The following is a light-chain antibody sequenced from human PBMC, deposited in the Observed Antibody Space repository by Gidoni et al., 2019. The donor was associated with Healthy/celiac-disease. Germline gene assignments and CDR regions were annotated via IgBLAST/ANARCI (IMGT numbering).Light chain of an antibody. CDR2: AAS. Sequence: DIQMTQSPYSLSASVGDRVTITCRASQSISSYLHWYQQKPGKAPKLLIYAASSLQSGVPSRFSGSGSGTDFTLTISSLQPEDFATYYCQQSYSTPPHFYTFXQXTKLEIK. V-gene: IGKV1-39*01. CDR1: QSISSY. CDR3: QQSYSTPPHFYT. J-gene: IGKJ2*01.